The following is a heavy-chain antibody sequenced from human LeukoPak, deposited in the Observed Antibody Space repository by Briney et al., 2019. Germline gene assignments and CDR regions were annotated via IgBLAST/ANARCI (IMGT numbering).Heavy chain of an antibody. CDR1: GGTFSSYA. V-gene: IGHV1-69*05. D-gene: IGHD2-2*02. J-gene: IGHJ6*03. Sequence: SVKVSCKASGGTFSSYAISWVRQAPGQGLEWMGGIIPIFGTANYAQKFQGRVTITTDESTSTAYMELSSLRSKDTAVYYCARGRCSSTSCYTRPNYYYYMDVWGKGTTVTVSS. CDR3: ARGRCSSTSCYTRPNYYYYMDV. CDR2: IIPIFGTA.